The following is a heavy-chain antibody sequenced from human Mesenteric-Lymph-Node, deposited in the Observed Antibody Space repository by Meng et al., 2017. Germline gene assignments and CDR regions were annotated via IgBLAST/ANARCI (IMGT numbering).Heavy chain of an antibody. CDR2: ISGSGGST. J-gene: IGHJ4*02. D-gene: IGHD3-10*01. CDR1: GYTFTGYY. Sequence: SCKASGYTFTGYYMHWVRQAPGKGLEWVSAISGSGGSTYYADSVKGRFTISRDNSKNTLYLQMNSLRAEDTAVYYCAKDSSYYGSEPIDYWGQGTLVTVSS. V-gene: IGHV3-23*01. CDR3: AKDSSYYGSEPIDY.